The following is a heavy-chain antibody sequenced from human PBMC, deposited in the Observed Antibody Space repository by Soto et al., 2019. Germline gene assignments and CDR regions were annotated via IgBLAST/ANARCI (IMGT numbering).Heavy chain of an antibody. CDR1: GYTFTSYG. Sequence: ASVKVSCKASGYTFTSYGISWVRQAPGQGLEWMGWISAYNGNTNYAQKLQGRVTMTTDTSTSTAYMELRSLRSDDTAVYYCARLIALLGYYYYGMDVWGQGTTVTVSS. CDR2: ISAYNGNT. J-gene: IGHJ6*02. V-gene: IGHV1-18*01. CDR3: ARLIALLGYYYYGMDV. D-gene: IGHD2-21*01.